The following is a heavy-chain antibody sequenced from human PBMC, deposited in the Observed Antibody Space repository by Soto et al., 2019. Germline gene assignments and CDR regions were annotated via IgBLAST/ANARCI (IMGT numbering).Heavy chain of an antibody. D-gene: IGHD2-2*01. V-gene: IGHV3-30-3*01. Sequence: PGGSLRLSCAASGFTFSSYAMNWVRQAPGKGLEWVALISHDGINKYYADSVRGRFTISRDSSTNTLYLQMNSLRAADTAVYYCGRCTSTSCHLVSDYWGQGTLVTVSS. CDR2: ISHDGINK. CDR3: GRCTSTSCHLVSDY. J-gene: IGHJ4*02. CDR1: GFTFSSYA.